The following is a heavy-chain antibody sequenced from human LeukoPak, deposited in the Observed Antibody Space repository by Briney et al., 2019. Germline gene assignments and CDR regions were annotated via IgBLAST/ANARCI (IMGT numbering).Heavy chain of an antibody. D-gene: IGHD4-11*01. CDR3: AIDRDSNYRFDP. V-gene: IGHV3-11*01. CDR2: ISSSGGTI. Sequence: SGGSLRLSCAASGLTFSDYYMSWIRQTPGKGREWGSCISSSGGTIYYADSVKSRFTISRDNAKNSLYLQMNSLEAEDTAVYYCAIDRDSNYRFDPWGQGTLVTVSS. J-gene: IGHJ5*02. CDR1: GLTFSDYY.